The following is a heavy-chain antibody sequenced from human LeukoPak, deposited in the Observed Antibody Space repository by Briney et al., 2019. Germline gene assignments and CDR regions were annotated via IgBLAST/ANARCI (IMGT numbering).Heavy chain of an antibody. J-gene: IGHJ4*02. CDR3: ARDSTASSIAASEEFCDY. CDR1: GFTFSSYS. Sequence: GGSLRLSCAASGFTFSSYSMNWVRQAPGKGLEWVSSISSSSSYIYYADSVKGRFTISRDNAKNSLYLQMNSLRAEDTAVYYCARDSTASSIAASEEFCDYWGQGALVTVSS. D-gene: IGHD6-6*01. V-gene: IGHV3-21*01. CDR2: ISSSSSYI.